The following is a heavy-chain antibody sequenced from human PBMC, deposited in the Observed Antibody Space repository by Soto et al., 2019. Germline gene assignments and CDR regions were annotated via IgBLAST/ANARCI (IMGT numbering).Heavy chain of an antibody. CDR2: IYSGGDT. J-gene: IGHJ4*02. D-gene: IGHD1-1*01. CDR3: ATRMTTAPY. Sequence: EAHLVGSGGGLVQPGGSLRLSCAASGFAVSANYLSWVRQAPGKGLEWVSLIYSGGDTDYADSVRGRFTISRDNSKNTLYLQMNRLKAEDTAVYYCATRMTTAPYWGQGARVNVSS. V-gene: IGHV3-66*01. CDR1: GFAVSANY.